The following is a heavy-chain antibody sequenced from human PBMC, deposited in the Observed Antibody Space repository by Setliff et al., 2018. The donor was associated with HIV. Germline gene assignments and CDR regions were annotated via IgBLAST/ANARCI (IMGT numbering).Heavy chain of an antibody. CDR3: ARDPQRGDGYSFDY. CDR1: GFTFSSHW. V-gene: IGHV3-7*03. CDR2: INQDGSEK. J-gene: IGHJ4*02. D-gene: IGHD2-21*01. Sequence: TGGSLRLSCAASGFTFSSHWMVWVRQAPGKGLEWVANINQDGSEKNYVDSVKGRFTISRDNAKNSLYLQMNSLTAEDTAVYYCARDPQRGDGYSFDYWGQGTLVTVSS.